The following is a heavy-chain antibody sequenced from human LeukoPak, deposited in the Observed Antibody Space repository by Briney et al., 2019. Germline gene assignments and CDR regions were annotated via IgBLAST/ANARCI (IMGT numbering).Heavy chain of an antibody. Sequence: SGGSLRPSCAASGFTFSNYGMHWVRQAPGKGLEWVAVISNDGSNGYYTDSLKGRFTISRDNSKNTLYLQMNSLRDEDTAVYYCARGPISMGHYFHYWGQGTLVTVSS. J-gene: IGHJ4*02. CDR2: ISNDGSNG. CDR3: ARGPISMGHYFHY. V-gene: IGHV3-30*03. D-gene: IGHD3-10*01. CDR1: GFTFSNYG.